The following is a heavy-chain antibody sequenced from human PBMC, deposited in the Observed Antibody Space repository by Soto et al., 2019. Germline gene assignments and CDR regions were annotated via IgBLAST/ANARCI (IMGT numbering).Heavy chain of an antibody. Sequence: QITLKESGPTLVKPTQTLTLTCTFSGFSLSTSGVGVGWIRQPPVKALEWRALIYWDDDKRYSPSLKSRLTLTKDTSKNQVVLTMSNMDPVDTATYYCAHFGWEKGSVVLGRCWYFDLWGRGTLVTVSS. CDR1: GFSLSTSGVG. CDR2: IYWDDDK. V-gene: IGHV2-5*02. D-gene: IGHD2-2*01. CDR3: AHFGWEKGSVVLGRCWYFDL. J-gene: IGHJ2*01.